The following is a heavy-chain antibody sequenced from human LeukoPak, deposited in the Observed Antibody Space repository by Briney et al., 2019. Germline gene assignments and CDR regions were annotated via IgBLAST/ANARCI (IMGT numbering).Heavy chain of an antibody. CDR2: INSDGGST. CDR3: AELAITMIGGV. CDR1: GVTFSSYW. V-gene: IGHV3-74*01. J-gene: IGHJ6*04. Sequence: GGSVRLSCAASGVTFSSYWMHWVRQAPGKGLVWVSRINSDGGSTSYADSVKGRFTISGDDAKNTLYLEMKSLRAEDTAVYYCAELAITMIGGVWGKGTTVTISS. D-gene: IGHD3-10*02.